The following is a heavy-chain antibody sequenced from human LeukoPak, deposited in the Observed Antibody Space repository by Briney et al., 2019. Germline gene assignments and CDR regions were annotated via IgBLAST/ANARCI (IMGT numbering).Heavy chain of an antibody. CDR1: GFTFSSYG. J-gene: IGHJ4*02. CDR3: TQIYSSGWYSNLDY. D-gene: IGHD6-19*01. CDR2: ISYDGSNK. Sequence: GRSLSLSCAASGFTFSSYGMHWVRQAPGKGLEWVAVISYDGSNKYYADSVKGRFTISRDNSKNTLYLQMNSLRAEDTAVYYCTQIYSSGWYSNLDYWGQGTLVTVSS. V-gene: IGHV3-30*03.